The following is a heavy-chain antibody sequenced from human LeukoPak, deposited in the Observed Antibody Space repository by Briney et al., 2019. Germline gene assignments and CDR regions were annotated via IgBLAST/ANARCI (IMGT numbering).Heavy chain of an antibody. V-gene: IGHV4-39*07. D-gene: IGHD3-10*01. CDR1: GGAISSGSYY. J-gene: IGHJ4*02. CDR2: MYYTGST. CDR3: AKVAKYYYGPETYFFFEH. Sequence: SETLSLTCIVSGGAISSGSYYWGWIRQPPGKGLEWIGSMYYTGSTYNSPSLKSRVTISVDTSKNQFSLKLTSVTAADTAVYYCAKVAKYYYGPETYFFFEHWGQGTLVTVSS.